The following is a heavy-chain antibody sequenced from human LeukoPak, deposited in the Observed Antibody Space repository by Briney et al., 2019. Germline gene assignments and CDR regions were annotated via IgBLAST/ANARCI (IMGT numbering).Heavy chain of an antibody. CDR3: AKGKGTAAAGHFDY. Sequence: GGSLRLSCAASGFTFDDYAMHWVRQAPGKGLEWVSGISWNSGSIGYADSVKGRFTISRDNAKDSLYLQMSSLRAEDTALSYCAKGKGTAAAGHFDYWGQGTLVTVSS. CDR2: ISWNSGSI. V-gene: IGHV3-9*01. J-gene: IGHJ4*02. CDR1: GFTFDDYA. D-gene: IGHD6-13*01.